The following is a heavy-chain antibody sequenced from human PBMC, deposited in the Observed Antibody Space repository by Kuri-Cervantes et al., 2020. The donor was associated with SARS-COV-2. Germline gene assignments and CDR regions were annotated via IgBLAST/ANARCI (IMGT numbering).Heavy chain of an antibody. V-gene: IGHV1-69*05. D-gene: IGHD5-12*01. CDR2: IIPIFGTA. CDR3: ARGVVDIDNSAFDI. CDR1: GYTFTSYD. J-gene: IGHJ3*02. Sequence: SVKVSCKASGYTFTSYDINWVRQATGQGLEWMGGIIPIFGTANYAQKFQGRVTITTDESTSTAYMELSSLRSEDTAVYYCARGVVDIDNSAFDIWGQGTMVTVSS.